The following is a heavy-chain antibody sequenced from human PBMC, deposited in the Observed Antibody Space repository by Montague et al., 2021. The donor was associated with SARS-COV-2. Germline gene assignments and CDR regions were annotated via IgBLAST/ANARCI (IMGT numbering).Heavy chain of an antibody. V-gene: IGHV4-59*01. D-gene: IGHD3-3*01. CDR3: ARATRRAGLRLLVWLPERFDP. CDR1: GGSISSYY. CDR2: IYYSGST. J-gene: IGHJ5*02. Sequence: SETLSLTCTVSGGSISSYYWSWIRQPPGKGLEWIGYIYYSGSTNYNPSLKSRVTISVDTSKNQFSLKLSSVTAADTAVYYCARATRRAGLRLLVWLPERFDPWGQGTLVTVSS.